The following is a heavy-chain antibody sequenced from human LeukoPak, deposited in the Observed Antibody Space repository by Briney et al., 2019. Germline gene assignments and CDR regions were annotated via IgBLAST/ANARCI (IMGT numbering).Heavy chain of an antibody. CDR3: AKETPEGVTFDY. CDR1: GFTFNNYA. D-gene: IGHD5-18*01. CDR2: ISDNGGDT. J-gene: IGHJ4*02. V-gene: IGHV3-23*01. Sequence: GGSLRLSCAASGFTFNNYAMSWVRQAPGKGLEWVSAISDNGGDTKYADSVKGRFIISRDNSKNTLFLQMSSLRAEDTAVYYCAKETPEGVTFDYWGQGTLVTVSS.